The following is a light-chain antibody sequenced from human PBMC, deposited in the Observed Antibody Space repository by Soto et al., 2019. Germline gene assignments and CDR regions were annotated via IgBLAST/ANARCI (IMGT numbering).Light chain of an antibody. V-gene: IGKV1-6*01. J-gene: IGKJ1*01. CDR1: QDIRNE. CDR3: LQDYNYPRA. CDR2: AAP. Sequence: AIQMTQSPSSLSASVGDRVTITCRASQDIRNELGWYQQKPGKAPKLLIYAAPTLQSGVSSRFSGSGYGTQFTLTISSLQPDDFATYYCLQDYNYPRAFGQGTRVEIK.